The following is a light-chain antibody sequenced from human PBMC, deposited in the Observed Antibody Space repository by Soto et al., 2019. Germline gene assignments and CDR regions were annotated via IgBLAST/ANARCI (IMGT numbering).Light chain of an antibody. J-gene: IGLJ3*02. V-gene: IGLV2-8*01. CDR3: GAHAGSNTWV. CDR2: EVN. CDR1: SGDIGAYNY. Sequence: QSALTQSPSASASPGQSVTISCTGSSGDIGAYNYVSWYQQHPGKAPKLIIYEVNKRPSGVPDRFSGSKSGITASLTVSGLQADDEADYYCGAHAGSNTWVFGGGTTVTVL.